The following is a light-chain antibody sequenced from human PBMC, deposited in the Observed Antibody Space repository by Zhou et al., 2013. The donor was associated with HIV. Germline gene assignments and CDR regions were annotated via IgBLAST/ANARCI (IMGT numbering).Light chain of an antibody. CDR2: AAS. CDR3: QQYGTSPWT. J-gene: IGKJ1*01. V-gene: IGKV1-9*01. Sequence: QLTQSPSSLSASVGDRVTITCRASQDIKSYLAWYQQKPGKAPKLLIYAASTLQSGVSSRFSGTGSGTDYSLTISRLEPEDVAIYFCQQYGTSPWTFGQGTKVEIK. CDR1: QDIKSY.